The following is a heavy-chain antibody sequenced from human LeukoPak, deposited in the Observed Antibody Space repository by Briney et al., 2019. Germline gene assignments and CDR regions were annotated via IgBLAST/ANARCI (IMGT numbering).Heavy chain of an antibody. CDR3: ARFAHGYGYSFDY. J-gene: IGHJ4*02. Sequence: SQTLSLTCTVSGGSISSGGYYWSWIRQHPGKGLEWIGYIHYSGSTYYNPSLKSRVTISVDTSENQFSLKLSSVTAADTAVYYCARFAHGYGYSFDYWGQGTLVTVSS. D-gene: IGHD5-18*01. CDR2: IHYSGST. CDR1: GGSISSGGYY. V-gene: IGHV4-31*03.